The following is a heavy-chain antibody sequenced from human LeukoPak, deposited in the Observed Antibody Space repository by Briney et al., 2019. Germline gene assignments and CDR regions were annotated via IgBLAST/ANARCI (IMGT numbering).Heavy chain of an antibody. CDR2: ISSSSSTI. CDR1: GFTFSSYS. D-gene: IGHD6-13*01. Sequence: GGSLRLSCAASGFTFSSYSMNWVRQAPGKGLEWVSYISSSSSTIYYADSVRGRFTTSRDNAKNSLYLQMNSLRAEDTAVYYCARAEQQLVLNYWGQGTLVTVSS. V-gene: IGHV3-48*04. J-gene: IGHJ4*02. CDR3: ARAEQQLVLNY.